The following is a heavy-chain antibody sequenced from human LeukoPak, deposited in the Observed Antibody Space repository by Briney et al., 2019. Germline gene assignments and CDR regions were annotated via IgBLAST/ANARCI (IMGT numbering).Heavy chain of an antibody. CDR1: GGSISSYY. V-gene: IGHV4-59*12. CDR2: IYYSGST. CDR3: ARASYGDVNFDY. Sequence: PSETLSLTCTVSGGSISSYYWSWIRQPPGKGLEWIGYIYYSGSTNYNPSLKSRVTISVDTSKNQFSLKLSSVTAADTAVYYCARASYGDVNFDYWGQGTLVTVSS. D-gene: IGHD4-17*01. J-gene: IGHJ4*02.